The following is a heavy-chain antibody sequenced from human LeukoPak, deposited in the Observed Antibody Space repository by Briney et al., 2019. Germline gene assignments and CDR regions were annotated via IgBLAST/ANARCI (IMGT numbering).Heavy chain of an antibody. J-gene: IGHJ4*02. CDR3: ARAQWELLDYDY. V-gene: IGHV3-11*01. CDR1: GFTFSDYY. D-gene: IGHD1-26*01. Sequence: PGGSLRLSCAASGFTFSDYYMSWIRQAPGKGLEWVPYISSSGSTIYYADSVKGRFTISRDNAKNSLYLQMNSLRAEDTAVYYCARAQWELLDYDYWGQGTLVTVSS. CDR2: ISSSGSTI.